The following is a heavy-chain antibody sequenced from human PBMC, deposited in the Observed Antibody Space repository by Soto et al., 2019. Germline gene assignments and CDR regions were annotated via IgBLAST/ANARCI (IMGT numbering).Heavy chain of an antibody. CDR1: GYTFATYD. CDR2: MNPNSGNT. CDR3: ARSDVYNCNRLDS. J-gene: IGHJ5*01. D-gene: IGHD1-20*01. V-gene: IGHV1-8*01. Sequence: QVQLVQSGAEVKTPGASVKVSCKASGYTFATYDINWVRQAPGQGLEWMGWMNPNSGNTGYAQKFQGRLTMPRDTALSVAHMELSSLRNEDTAVYYCARSDVYNCNRLDSWGQGTGVTVSA.